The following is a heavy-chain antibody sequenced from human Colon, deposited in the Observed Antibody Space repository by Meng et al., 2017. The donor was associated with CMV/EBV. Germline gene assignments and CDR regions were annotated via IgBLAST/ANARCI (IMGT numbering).Heavy chain of an antibody. CDR3: ASPSGTYGGGYYFDY. CDR1: GGSISSNNYY. D-gene: IGHD1-26*01. Sequence: SETLSLTCTVSGGSISSNNYYWGWIRQPPGKGLEWIGSFYYTAGTDYNPSLKSRLTISVDTSKNQFSLKLSSVTAADTAVYYCASPSGTYGGGYYFDYWGQGALVTVSS. CDR2: FYYTAGT. J-gene: IGHJ4*02. V-gene: IGHV4-39*07.